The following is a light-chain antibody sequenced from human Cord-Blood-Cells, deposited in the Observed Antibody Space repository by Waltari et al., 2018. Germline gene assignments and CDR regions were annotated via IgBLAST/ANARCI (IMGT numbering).Light chain of an antibody. CDR2: AAS. Sequence: IQMTQSPFPLSASVGGRGTLTCRASQGISNSLAWYQQKPGKAPKLLLYAASRLESGVPSRFSGSGSGTDYTLTISSLQPEDFATYYCQQYYSTPLTFGPGTKVDIK. V-gene: IGKV1-NL1*01. J-gene: IGKJ3*01. CDR3: QQYYSTPLT. CDR1: QGISNS.